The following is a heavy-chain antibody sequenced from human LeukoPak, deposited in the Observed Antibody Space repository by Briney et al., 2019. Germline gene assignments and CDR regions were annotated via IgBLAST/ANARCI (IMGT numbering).Heavy chain of an antibody. CDR2: IYYSGSA. J-gene: IGHJ4*02. CDR3: ARVSLVGATHEDY. CDR1: GGSINNYY. D-gene: IGHD1-26*01. Sequence: TSETLSLTCTVSGGSINNYYWTWIRQPPGKGLEWIGYIYYSGSAYYNPSLKSRVTISVDTSQNQFSLKLSSLTAADTAVYYCARVSLVGATHEDYWGQGTLVTVSS. V-gene: IGHV4-59*01.